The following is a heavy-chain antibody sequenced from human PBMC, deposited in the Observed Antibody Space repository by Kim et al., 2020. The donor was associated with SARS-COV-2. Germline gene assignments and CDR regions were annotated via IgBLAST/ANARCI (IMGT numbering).Heavy chain of an antibody. D-gene: IGHD5-12*01. V-gene: IGHV7-4-1*02. CDR3: ARDNSRRDGYHMSLYFDY. Sequence: ASVKVSCKASGYTFTTYAMNWVRQAPGQGLDWMGWLNTNTGNPRYAQDFTGRFVFSLDTSVSTAYLQISSLNAEDTAVYYCARDNSRRDGYHMSLYFDYWGQGALVTVSS. J-gene: IGHJ4*02. CDR2: LNTNTGNP. CDR1: GYTFTTYA.